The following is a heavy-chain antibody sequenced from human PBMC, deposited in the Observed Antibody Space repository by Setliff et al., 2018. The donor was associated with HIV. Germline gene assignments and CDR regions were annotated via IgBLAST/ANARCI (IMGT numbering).Heavy chain of an antibody. J-gene: IGHJ3*02. Sequence: PSETLSLTCTVSGGSISSSSYYWGWIRQPPGKGLEWIGSMYYSGSTYYNPSLKSRVTISVDTSKKQFSLKLRSVTAADTAVYYCARRVCSSTSCSDAFDIWGQGTMVTVSS. CDR1: GGSISSSSYY. D-gene: IGHD2-2*01. CDR3: ARRVCSSTSCSDAFDI. CDR2: MYYSGST. V-gene: IGHV4-39*01.